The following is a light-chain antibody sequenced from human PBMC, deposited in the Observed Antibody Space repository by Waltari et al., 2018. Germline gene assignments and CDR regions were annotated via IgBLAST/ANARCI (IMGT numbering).Light chain of an antibody. V-gene: IGKV3-15*01. CDR2: VTS. CDR3: QQYNEWPYT. J-gene: IGKJ2*01. Sequence: ETIMTQSPATLSVSPGESATLSCRASKNIGNNLAWYQQTPAQAPRLLIYVTSSRSTGIPGRFFGAGSGTDFTLTISSLRSEDCGVYYCQQYNEWPYTFGQGTKVDLK. CDR1: KNIGNN.